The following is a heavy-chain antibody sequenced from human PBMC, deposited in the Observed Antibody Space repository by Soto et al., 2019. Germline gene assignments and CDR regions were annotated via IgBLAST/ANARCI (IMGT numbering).Heavy chain of an antibody. Sequence: QTLTLTCAFSGFSLTSSGMGVAWIRQPPGKALEWLALIYWDDDKRYSPSLKDRLAVSKDTSRNQVVLTITNVDPVDTATYFCAHAGDYDLLTFDHWGPGTLVTVSS. D-gene: IGHD4-17*01. CDR3: AHAGDYDLLTFDH. CDR2: IYWDDDK. V-gene: IGHV2-5*02. J-gene: IGHJ4*02. CDR1: GFSLTSSGMG.